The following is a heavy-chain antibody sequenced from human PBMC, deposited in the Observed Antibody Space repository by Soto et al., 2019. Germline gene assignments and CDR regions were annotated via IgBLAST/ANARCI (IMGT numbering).Heavy chain of an antibody. Sequence: ASVKVSCKASGYSFTDYHIHWVRQAPGQGLEWLGRINPKSGGTSTAQKFQGWVTMTRDRSISTVYMEVTRLRSDDTAVYFCARGHSTDCSNGVCSFFYNHEMDVWGQGTPVTVSS. CDR3: ARGHSTDCSNGVCSFFYNHEMDV. J-gene: IGHJ6*02. V-gene: IGHV1-2*04. CDR2: INPKSGGT. D-gene: IGHD2-8*01. CDR1: GYSFTDYH.